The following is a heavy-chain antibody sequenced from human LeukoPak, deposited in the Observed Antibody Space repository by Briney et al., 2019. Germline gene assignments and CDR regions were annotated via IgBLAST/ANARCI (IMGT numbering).Heavy chain of an antibody. Sequence: GGSLRLSCAASGFVFSSYWMHWVRQAPGKEPVWVSRINVDGSSTTYGDSVKGRFTDSRDNAQNTLYLQMNSLRAEDTAVYYCARGDRNWDFDFWGQGTPVTVSS. V-gene: IGHV3-74*01. J-gene: IGHJ4*02. CDR1: GFVFSSYW. D-gene: IGHD1-1*01. CDR3: ARGDRNWDFDF. CDR2: INVDGSST.